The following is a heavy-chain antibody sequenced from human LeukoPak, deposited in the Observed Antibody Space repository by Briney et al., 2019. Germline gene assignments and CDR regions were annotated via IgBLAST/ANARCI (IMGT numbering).Heavy chain of an antibody. D-gene: IGHD6-13*01. CDR1: GGTFSSYA. V-gene: IGHV1-8*02. CDR3: ARPWGYSSSWPFGGY. J-gene: IGHJ4*02. CDR2: SYSGNGNT. Sequence: GASVKVSCKASGGTFSSYAISWVRQAPGQGFEWMVGSYSGNGNTGYAQKFQGRVTMTRDTSTSTAYMELSSQRSEDIDVYYCARPWGYSSSWPFGGYWGQGTLVTVSS.